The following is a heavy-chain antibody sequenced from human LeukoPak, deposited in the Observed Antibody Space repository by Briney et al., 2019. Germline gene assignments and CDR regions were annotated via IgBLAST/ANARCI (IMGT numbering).Heavy chain of an antibody. CDR3: AKAGGSGWYEGYYFDY. CDR1: GFTFSRYA. D-gene: IGHD6-19*01. V-gene: IGHV3-23*01. J-gene: IGHJ4*02. Sequence: GGPLRLSCAASGFTFSRYAMSWGRQAPGKGLEWVSGISGSGGSTYYADSVKGRFTISRDNSKSTLSLQMNSLRADDTAVYYCAKAGGSGWYEGYYFDYWGQGTLVTVSS. CDR2: ISGSGGST.